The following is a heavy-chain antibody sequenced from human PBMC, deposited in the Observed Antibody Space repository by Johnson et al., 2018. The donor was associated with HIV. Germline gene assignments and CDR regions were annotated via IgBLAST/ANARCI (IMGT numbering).Heavy chain of an antibody. V-gene: IGHV3-23*04. Sequence: EVQLVESGGGLIQPVGSLRLSCAASGFTFNSYAMSWVRQGPGKGLEWVAAISGSGGSTYYADSVKGRFTISRDNSRNTLYLQMKRLRAEDTAVYYCAKDLGITVAGLGGLDAFDIWGQGTMVTVSS. D-gene: IGHD6-19*01. CDR3: AKDLGITVAGLGGLDAFDI. J-gene: IGHJ3*02. CDR1: GFTFNSYA. CDR2: ISGSGGST.